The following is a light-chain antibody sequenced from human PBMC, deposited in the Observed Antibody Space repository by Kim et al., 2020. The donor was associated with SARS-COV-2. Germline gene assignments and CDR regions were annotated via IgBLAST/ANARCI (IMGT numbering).Light chain of an antibody. V-gene: IGKV3-15*01. CDR1: QSVSTN. Sequence: EIVMTQSPATLYVSPGERATLSCRASQSVSTNLAWYQQKPGQAPRLLIYGASTRATGIPARFSGSGSGTEFTLTISSLQSEDFAVYYCQQYNKGRTFGQGTKVDIK. CDR3: QQYNKGRT. J-gene: IGKJ1*01. CDR2: GAS.